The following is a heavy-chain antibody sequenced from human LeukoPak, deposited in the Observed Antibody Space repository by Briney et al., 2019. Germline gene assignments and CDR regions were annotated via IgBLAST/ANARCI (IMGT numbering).Heavy chain of an antibody. J-gene: IGHJ4*02. CDR1: GYTFNRYA. CDR3: ARVDGSGSYYNPGDY. Sequence: ASVQVSCKASGYTFNRYAISWVRQAPGQGLEWMGWISAYNGNTNYAQKLQGRVTMTTDTSTSEAYMELRSLRSDDTAVYYCARVDGSGSYYNPGDYWGQGTLVTVSS. D-gene: IGHD3-10*01. V-gene: IGHV1-18*01. CDR2: ISAYNGNT.